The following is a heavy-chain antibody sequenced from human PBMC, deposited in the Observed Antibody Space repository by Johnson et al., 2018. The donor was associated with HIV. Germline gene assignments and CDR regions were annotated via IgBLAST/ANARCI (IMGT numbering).Heavy chain of an antibody. J-gene: IGHJ3*02. Sequence: MHWVRQAPGKGLEWVANIKQDGSEKYYVDSVKGRFTISRDNAKNSLYLQMNSLRAEDTALYYCAKDMKGVISSDAFDIWGQGTMVTVSS. D-gene: IGHD3-10*01. V-gene: IGHV3-7*03. CDR3: AKDMKGVISSDAFDI. CDR2: IKQDGSEK.